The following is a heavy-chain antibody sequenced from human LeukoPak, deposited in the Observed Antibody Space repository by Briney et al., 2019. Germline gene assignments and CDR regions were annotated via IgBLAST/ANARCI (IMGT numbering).Heavy chain of an antibody. J-gene: IGHJ4*02. CDR1: GFTFSSYD. V-gene: IGHV3-13*01. CDR3: ARSSSSYPGQIDY. CDR2: IGTAGDT. D-gene: IGHD6-13*01. Sequence: GGSLRLSCAASGFTFSSYDMHWVRQATGKGLEWVSAIGTAGDTYYPGSVKGRFTISRENAKNSLYLQTNSLRAGDTAVYYCARSSSSYPGQIDYWGQGTLVTVSS.